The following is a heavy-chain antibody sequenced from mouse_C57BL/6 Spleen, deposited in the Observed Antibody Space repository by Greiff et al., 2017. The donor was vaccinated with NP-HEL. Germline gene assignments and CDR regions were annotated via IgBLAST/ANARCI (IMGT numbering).Heavy chain of an antibody. CDR1: GYTFTDYN. J-gene: IGHJ1*03. CDR2: INHNNGGT. D-gene: IGHD1-1*02. V-gene: IGHV1-18*01. CDR3: ARWVDWYFDV. Sequence: VQLKESGPELVKPGASVKIPCKASGYTFTDYNMDWVKQSHGKSLEWIGDINHNNGGTIYNQKFKGKATLTVDKSSSTAYMELRSLTSEDTAVYYCARWVDWYFDVWGTGTTVTVSS.